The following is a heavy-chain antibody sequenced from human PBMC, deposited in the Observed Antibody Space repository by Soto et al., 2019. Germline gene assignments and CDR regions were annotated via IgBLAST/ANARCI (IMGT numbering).Heavy chain of an antibody. D-gene: IGHD2-21*02. CDR2: ISGSGGST. V-gene: IGHV3-23*01. J-gene: IGHJ4*02. CDR3: AKIHCGGDCYAGNFDY. Sequence: LRLSCAASGFTFSSYAMSWVRQAPGKGLEWVSAISGSGGSTYYADSVKGRFTISRDNSKNTLYLQMNSLRAEDTAVYYCAKIHCGGDCYAGNFDYWGQGTLVTVSS. CDR1: GFTFSSYA.